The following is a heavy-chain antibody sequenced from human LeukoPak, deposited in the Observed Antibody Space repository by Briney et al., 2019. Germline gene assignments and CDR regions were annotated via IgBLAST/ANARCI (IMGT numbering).Heavy chain of an antibody. CDR3: ATARQYSNSWYSDY. CDR2: ISYDGSNK. D-gene: IGHD6-13*01. V-gene: IGHV3-30*03. Sequence: GSLRLSCAASGFTFRGYGMHWVRQAPGKGLEWVAVISYDGSNKYYADSVKGRFTISRDNSKNTLYLQMNSLRAEDTAVYYCATARQYSNSWYSDYWGQGTLVTASS. CDR1: GFTFRGYG. J-gene: IGHJ4*02.